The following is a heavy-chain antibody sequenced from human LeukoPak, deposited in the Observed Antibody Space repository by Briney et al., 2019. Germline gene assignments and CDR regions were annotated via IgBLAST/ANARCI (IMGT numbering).Heavy chain of an antibody. CDR2: ISGSGGGT. J-gene: IGHJ4*02. CDR1: GFTFSSYA. D-gene: IGHD3-16*02. V-gene: IGHV3-23*01. CDR3: AKWILGRLGELSSLDY. Sequence: PGGSLRLSCAASGFTFSSYAMSWVGQAPGKGLAWVSAISGSGGGTYYADSVKGRFTLSRDNSKNTLCLEMNSRGAGDPGGYFCAKWILGRLGELSSLDYWGQRTLVTVSS.